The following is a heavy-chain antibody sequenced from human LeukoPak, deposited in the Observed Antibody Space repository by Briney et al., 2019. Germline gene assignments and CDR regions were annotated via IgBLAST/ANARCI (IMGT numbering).Heavy chain of an antibody. CDR3: ARDKNVVWFDP. Sequence: SETLSLTCTVSGDSISSSGYYWVWIRQPPGKGLEWIGSVYYTGSTYYSPSLKSRVTISVDTSKNQFSLKLSSVTAADTAVYYCARDKNVVWFDPWGQGTLVTVSS. D-gene: IGHD2-21*01. J-gene: IGHJ5*02. CDR2: VYYTGST. V-gene: IGHV4-39*07. CDR1: GDSISSSGYY.